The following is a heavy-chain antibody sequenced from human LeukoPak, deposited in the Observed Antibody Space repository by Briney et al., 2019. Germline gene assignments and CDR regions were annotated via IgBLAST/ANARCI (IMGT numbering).Heavy chain of an antibody. Sequence: GGSLRLSCAASGFTFSNYWMHWVRQAPGEALMWVSRIKSDGSSTTYADSVKGRFTISRDNAENSLYLQMNSLRVEDTAFYYCARDLAYSRLDYWGQGMLVTVSS. V-gene: IGHV3-74*01. J-gene: IGHJ4*02. D-gene: IGHD5-18*01. CDR2: IKSDGSST. CDR3: ARDLAYSRLDY. CDR1: GFTFSNYW.